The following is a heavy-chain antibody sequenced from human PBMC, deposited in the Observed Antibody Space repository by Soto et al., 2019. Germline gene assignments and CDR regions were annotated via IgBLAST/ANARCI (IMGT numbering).Heavy chain of an antibody. D-gene: IGHD1-26*01. J-gene: IGHJ4*02. CDR3: ARENSGRFLALDL. CDR2: ISWNSGSI. Sequence: PGGTLRLSCAASGFTFDDYAMHWVRQAPGKGLEWVSGISWNSGSIGYADSVKGRFTISRDNAKNSLYLQMNSLRDEDTALYYCARENSGRFLALDLWGQGCLVTVSS. V-gene: IGHV3-9*01. CDR1: GFTFDDYA.